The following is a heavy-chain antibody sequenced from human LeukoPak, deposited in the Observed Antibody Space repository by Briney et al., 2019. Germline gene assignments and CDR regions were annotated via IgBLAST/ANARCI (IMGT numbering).Heavy chain of an antibody. D-gene: IGHD2-2*01. CDR1: GFTFSSYG. J-gene: IGHJ4*02. CDR3: AKRGDIVVVPAAMDY. CDR2: IRYDGSNK. V-gene: IGHV3-30*02. Sequence: GGSLRLSCAASGFTFSSYGMHWVRQAPGKGLEWVAFIRYDGSNKYYADSVKGRFTISRDNSKNTLYLQMNSLRAEDTAVYYCAKRGDIVVVPAAMDYWGQGTLVTVSS.